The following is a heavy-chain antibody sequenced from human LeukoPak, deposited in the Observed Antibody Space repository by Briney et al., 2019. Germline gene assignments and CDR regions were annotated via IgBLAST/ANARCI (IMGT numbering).Heavy chain of an antibody. CDR2: ISGSGGST. Sequence: GGSLRLSCAASGFTFSSYAMSWVRQAPGKGLEWVSAISGSGGSTYYADSVKGRFTISRDNSKNTLYLQMNSLRAEDTAVYYCARDHWGYDFWSGSFHYWGQGTLVTVSS. CDR1: GFTFSSYA. J-gene: IGHJ4*02. D-gene: IGHD3-3*01. V-gene: IGHV3-23*01. CDR3: ARDHWGYDFWSGSFHY.